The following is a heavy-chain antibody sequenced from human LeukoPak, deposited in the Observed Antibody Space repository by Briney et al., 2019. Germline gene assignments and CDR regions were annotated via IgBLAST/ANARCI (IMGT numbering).Heavy chain of an antibody. CDR3: ARDRKYCTSTTCHSSMDV. CDR2: IFHSGST. CDR1: GYSISRGYY. Sequence: PSETLSLTCSVSGYSISRGYYWGWIRQPPGKGLEWIGSIFHSGSTYYNPSLKSRVTISVDTSKYQFSLKLTSVTAADTAVYYCARDRKYCTSTTCHSSMDVWGKGTTVTVSS. V-gene: IGHV4-38-2*02. J-gene: IGHJ6*03. D-gene: IGHD2-2*01.